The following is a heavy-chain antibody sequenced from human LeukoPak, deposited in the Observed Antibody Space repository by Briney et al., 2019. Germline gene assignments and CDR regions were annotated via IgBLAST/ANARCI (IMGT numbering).Heavy chain of an antibody. J-gene: IGHJ4*02. CDR2: ISGSGGST. CDR1: GFSLRKFE. Sequence: PGGSLTLSCAASGFSLRKFEIHWVRQAPGKGLEWVSAISGSGGSTYYADSVKGRFTISRDNSKNTLYLQMNSLRAEDTAVYYCAKELAARALLLFDYWGQGTLVTVSS. D-gene: IGHD6-6*01. CDR3: AKELAARALLLFDY. V-gene: IGHV3-23*01.